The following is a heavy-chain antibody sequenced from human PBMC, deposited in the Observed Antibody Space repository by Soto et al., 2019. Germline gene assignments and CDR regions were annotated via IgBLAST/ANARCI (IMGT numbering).Heavy chain of an antibody. CDR2: IYSSGST. J-gene: IGHJ4*02. D-gene: IGHD1-20*01. V-gene: IGHV3-66*01. Sequence: EVQLVESGGGLVQPGGSLRLSCAASGFTVSSNYMSWVRQAPGKGLEWVSVIYSSGSTYYADSVKGRFTISRDNSKNTLYLQMNSLRAEDTAVYYCASNWRAAIAPFDYWGQGTLVTVSS. CDR1: GFTVSSNY. CDR3: ASNWRAAIAPFDY.